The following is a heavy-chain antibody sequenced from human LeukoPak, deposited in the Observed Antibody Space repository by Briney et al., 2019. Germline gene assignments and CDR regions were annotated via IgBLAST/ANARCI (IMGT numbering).Heavy chain of an antibody. CDR2: IYYSGST. CDR3: ARRGYDFWSGYHGEAFDI. CDR1: GGSISSSSYY. J-gene: IGHJ3*02. Sequence: SETLSLTCTVSGGSISSSSYYWGWIRQPPGKGREWIGSIYYSGSTYYNPSLKSRVPISVDTSKNQFSLKLSSVTAADTAVYYCARRGYDFWSGYHGEAFDIWGQGTMVTVSS. V-gene: IGHV4-39*01. D-gene: IGHD3-3*01.